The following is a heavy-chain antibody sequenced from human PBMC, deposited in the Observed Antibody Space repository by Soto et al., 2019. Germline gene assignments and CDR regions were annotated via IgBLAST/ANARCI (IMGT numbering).Heavy chain of an antibody. Sequence: SETLSLTCAVSSGSISSSNWWSWVRQPPGKGLEWIGEIYHSGSTNYNPSLKSRVTISVDKSKNQFSLKLSSVTAADTAVYYCARDTARVATSGIAVAGTREFPFDYWGQGTLVTVSS. V-gene: IGHV4-4*02. J-gene: IGHJ4*02. D-gene: IGHD6-19*01. CDR1: SGSISSSNW. CDR3: ARDTARVATSGIAVAGTREFPFDY. CDR2: IYHSGST.